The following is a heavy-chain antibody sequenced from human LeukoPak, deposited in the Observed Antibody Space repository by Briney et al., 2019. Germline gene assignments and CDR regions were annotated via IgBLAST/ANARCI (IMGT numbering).Heavy chain of an antibody. J-gene: IGHJ6*03. D-gene: IGHD3-10*01. CDR1: SGSISSDSYY. CDR3: ASWYYYGSGSYRDSYYYYMDA. V-gene: IGHV4-61*02. Sequence: SETLSLTCTVSSGSISSDSYYWTWIRQPAGKGQEWIGRIYTSGTTNYNPSLKSRVTMAVDTSKNQFSLKLSSVTAADTAVYYCASWYYYGSGSYRDSYYYYMDAWGKGTTVTVSS. CDR2: IYTSGTT.